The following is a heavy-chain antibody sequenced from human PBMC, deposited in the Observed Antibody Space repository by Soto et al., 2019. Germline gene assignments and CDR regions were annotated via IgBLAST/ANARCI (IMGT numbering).Heavy chain of an antibody. CDR3: AKDQSDSRYYCDSSGIFDY. D-gene: IGHD3-22*01. V-gene: IGHV3-23*01. CDR1: GFTFSSYA. CDR2: ISGSGGST. J-gene: IGHJ4*02. Sequence: EVQLLESGGGLVQPGGSLRLSCAASGFTFSSYAMSWVRQAPGKGLEWVSAISGSGGSTYYADSVKGRFTMSRDNSKNTLYLQMNILRAEDTAVYYCAKDQSDSRYYCDSSGIFDYWGQGTLVTVSS.